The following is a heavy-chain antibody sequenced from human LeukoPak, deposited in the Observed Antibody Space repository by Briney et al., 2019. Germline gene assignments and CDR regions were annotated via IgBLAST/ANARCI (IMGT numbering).Heavy chain of an antibody. CDR1: GGSISSGGYY. CDR3: ASLTTVTTRADY. V-gene: IGHV4-30-2*01. D-gene: IGHD4-11*01. J-gene: IGHJ4*02. CDR2: IYHSGST. Sequence: SETLSLTCTVSGGSISSGGYYWSWIRQPPGKGLEWIGYIYHSGSTYYNPSLKSRVTISVDRSKNQFSLKLSSVTAADTAVYYCASLTTVTTRADYWGQGTLVTVSS.